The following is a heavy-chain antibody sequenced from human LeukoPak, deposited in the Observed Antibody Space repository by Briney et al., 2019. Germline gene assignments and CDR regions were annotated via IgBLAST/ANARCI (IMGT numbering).Heavy chain of an antibody. D-gene: IGHD3-3*01. Sequence: ASVKVSCKASGGTFSSYAISWVRQAPGQGLEWMGGIIPIFGTANYAQKFQGRVTMTRDMSTSTVYMELSSLRSEDTAVYYCARTGITIFGVVIHDAFDIWGQGTMVTVSS. J-gene: IGHJ3*02. V-gene: IGHV1-69*05. CDR1: GGTFSSYA. CDR3: ARTGITIFGVVIHDAFDI. CDR2: IIPIFGTA.